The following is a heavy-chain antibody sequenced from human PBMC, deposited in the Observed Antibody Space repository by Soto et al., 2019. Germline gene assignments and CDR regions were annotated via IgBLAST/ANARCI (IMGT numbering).Heavy chain of an antibody. Sequence: PSETLSLTCTVSGGSISSSSYYWGWIRQPPGKGLEWIGSIYYSGSTYYNPSLKSRVTISVDTSKNQFSLKLSSVTAADTAVYYCARLRRLMVRAPYSFDYWGQGTLVTVSS. CDR2: IYYSGST. V-gene: IGHV4-39*01. J-gene: IGHJ4*02. CDR1: GGSISSSSYY. D-gene: IGHD3-10*01. CDR3: ARLRRLMVRAPYSFDY.